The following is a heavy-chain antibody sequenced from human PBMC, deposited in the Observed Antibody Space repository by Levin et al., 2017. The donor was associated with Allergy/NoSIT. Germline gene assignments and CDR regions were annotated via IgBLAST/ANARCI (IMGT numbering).Heavy chain of an antibody. J-gene: IGHJ4*02. CDR3: ANSNTLFGVVDS. D-gene: IGHD3-3*01. CDR2: ISGSGGRT. V-gene: IGHV3-23*01. CDR1: GFTFSSYA. Sequence: GESLKISCGASGFTFSSYAMSWVRQAPGKGLEWVSAISGSGGRTYYADSVKGRFTITRDNSRNTLYLQMNSLRAEDRAVYYCANSNTLFGVVDSWGQGTLVTVSS.